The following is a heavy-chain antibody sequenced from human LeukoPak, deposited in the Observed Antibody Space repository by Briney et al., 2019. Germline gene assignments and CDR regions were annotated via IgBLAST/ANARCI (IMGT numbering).Heavy chain of an antibody. J-gene: IGHJ4*02. CDR1: GGSISSYY. V-gene: IGHV4-59*01. CDR3: ARDLRDYYDSSGLDY. Sequence: PSETLSLTCTVSGGSISSYYWSWIRQPPGKGLEWIGYIYYSGSTNYNPSLKSRVTISVDTSKNQFSLKLSSVTAADTAVYYCARDLRDYYDSSGLDYWGQGTLVTVSS. CDR2: IYYSGST. D-gene: IGHD3-22*01.